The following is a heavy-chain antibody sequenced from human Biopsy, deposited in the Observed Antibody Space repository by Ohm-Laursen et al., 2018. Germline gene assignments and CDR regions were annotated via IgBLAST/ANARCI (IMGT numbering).Heavy chain of an antibody. CDR3: VRGVDYYDPYHYYALDV. V-gene: IGHV4-34*01. CDR1: GGSFNGYY. Sequence: SDTLSLTCAVYGGSFNGYYWSWIRQTPGKGLEWIGEINHSGRTNYNPSLKSRVTISEDTSKNQFSLKVRSVTAADTAVYYCVRGVDYYDPYHYYALDVWGQGTTVTVSS. D-gene: IGHD3-22*01. J-gene: IGHJ6*02. CDR2: INHSGRT.